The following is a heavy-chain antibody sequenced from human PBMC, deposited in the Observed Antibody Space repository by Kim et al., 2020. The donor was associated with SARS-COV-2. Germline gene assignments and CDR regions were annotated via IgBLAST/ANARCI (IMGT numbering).Heavy chain of an antibody. Sequence: GGSLRLSCAASGFTFSSNWMTWVRQAPGKGLEWVANIKQDGSEKYYMDSVKGRFTVSRDNAKNALYLQMNSLRAEDTAVYYCARDRIQLWSDAYDIWGQG. CDR1: GFTFSSNW. CDR3: ARDRIQLWSDAYDI. J-gene: IGHJ3*02. CDR2: IKQDGSEK. D-gene: IGHD5-18*01. V-gene: IGHV3-7*01.